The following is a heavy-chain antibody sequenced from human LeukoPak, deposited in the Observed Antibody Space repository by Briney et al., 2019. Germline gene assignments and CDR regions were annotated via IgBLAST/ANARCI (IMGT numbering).Heavy chain of an antibody. J-gene: IGHJ6*02. CDR1: GFTFSCYS. CDR2: MSRSRSTL. CDR3: ARFNYYNMDV. Sequence: GGSRRLSCAASGFTFSCYSMKLVRKALGRELEWFSYMSRSRSTLYYADSVKGRCTIYRDNAKNSLYLQMKRLRDEDMAVSYWARFNYYNMDVWGQGTTVTVSS. V-gene: IGHV3-48*02.